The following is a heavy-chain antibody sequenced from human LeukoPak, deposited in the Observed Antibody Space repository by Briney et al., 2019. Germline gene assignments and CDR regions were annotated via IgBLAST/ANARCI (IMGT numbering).Heavy chain of an antibody. V-gene: IGHV3-23*01. Sequence: PGGSLRLSCAASGFTFSSYAMSWVRQAPGKGLEWVSAISGSGGSTYYADSVKGRFTISRDNSKNTLYLQMNSLRAEDTAVYYCVGSWKQLVRGYFDYWGQGTLVTVSS. J-gene: IGHJ4*02. D-gene: IGHD6-13*01. CDR2: ISGSGGST. CDR1: GFTFSSYA. CDR3: VGSWKQLVRGYFDY.